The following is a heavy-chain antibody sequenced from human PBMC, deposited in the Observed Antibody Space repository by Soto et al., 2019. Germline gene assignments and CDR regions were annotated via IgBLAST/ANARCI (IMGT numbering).Heavy chain of an antibody. Sequence: EVQLVESGGGLVQPGGSLRLSCAASGFTFSSYWMTWVRQAPGKGLEWVASIQQDGIERKYVDSVKGRFTISRDNAENSLYLQMNSLRAEDTAVYYCAKANPRDNELTNWGQGALVTVSS. CDR1: GFTFSSYW. CDR2: IQQDGIER. D-gene: IGHD2-8*01. J-gene: IGHJ4*02. V-gene: IGHV3-7*01. CDR3: AKANPRDNELTN.